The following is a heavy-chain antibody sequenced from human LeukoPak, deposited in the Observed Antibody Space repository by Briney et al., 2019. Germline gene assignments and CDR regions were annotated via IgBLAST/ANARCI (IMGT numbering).Heavy chain of an antibody. CDR3: VKRVYTSVSFDC. D-gene: IGHD6-19*01. Sequence: GGSLRLSCAASGFTFSSYGMHWVRQTPGKGLEWVAVISYDGSDKYYVDSVKGRFTISRDNSKNTLYLQMNSLRAEDTALYYCVKRVYTSVSFDCWGQGTLVTVSS. V-gene: IGHV3-30*18. CDR1: GFTFSSYG. J-gene: IGHJ4*02. CDR2: ISYDGSDK.